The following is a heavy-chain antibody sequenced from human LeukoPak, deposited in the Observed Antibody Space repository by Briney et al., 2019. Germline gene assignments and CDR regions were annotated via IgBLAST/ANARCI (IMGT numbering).Heavy chain of an antibody. CDR3: ARARGSYSFDY. CDR2: ISSDGGTT. D-gene: IGHD3-10*01. Sequence: GGSLRLSCAASGFSFSDSYMTWIRQAPGKGLECVSYISSDGGTTHYADSVQGRFTISRANAKNSLYLHVSSLTADDTAIYFCARARGSYSFDYWGQGTLVTVSS. J-gene: IGHJ4*02. V-gene: IGHV3-11*01. CDR1: GFSFSDSY.